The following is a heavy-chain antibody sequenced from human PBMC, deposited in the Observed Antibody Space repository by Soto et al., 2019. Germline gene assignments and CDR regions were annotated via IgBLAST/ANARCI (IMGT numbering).Heavy chain of an antibody. J-gene: IGHJ4*01. CDR3: AKDIVGETVGFCDY. CDR2: ISHDGGRQ. CDR1: GFDFHDYG. V-gene: IGHV3-30*18. Sequence: VRLVEAGGGVVQPGRSLRLSCTASGFDFHDYGMHWVRQAPGKGLEWVALISHDGGRQYYRDSVKGRFTISRDNSKSTSYLQMNSLRAEDTAMYFCAKDIVGETVGFCDYWGHGTQVTVSS. D-gene: IGHD1-26*01.